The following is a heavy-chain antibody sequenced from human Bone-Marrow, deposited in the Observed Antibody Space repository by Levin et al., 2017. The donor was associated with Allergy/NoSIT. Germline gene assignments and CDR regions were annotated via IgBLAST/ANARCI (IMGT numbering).Heavy chain of an antibody. D-gene: IGHD1-1*01. CDR2: INPNSGGT. Sequence: ASVKVSCKASGYTFADYFIHWVRQAPGQGLEWMGRINPNSGGTEYAQKFQGRVNMTRDTSISTAYMDVTRLKYDDTALYFCARSRQLPTSSWFDPWGQGTLVTVSS. CDR3: ARSRQLPTSSWFDP. CDR1: GYTFADYF. J-gene: IGHJ5*02. V-gene: IGHV1-2*06.